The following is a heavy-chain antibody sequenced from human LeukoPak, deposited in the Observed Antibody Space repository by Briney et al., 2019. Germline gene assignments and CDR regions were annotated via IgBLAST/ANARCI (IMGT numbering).Heavy chain of an antibody. CDR2: IKQDGSER. Sequence: GGSLRLSCAASGFIFSSYWMSWARQAPGKGLEWVAKIKQDGSERYYVDSVKGRFSISRDNAKNSLYLQMNSVRAEDTAVYYCARGLGNSGSYSTYWGQGTLVTVSS. D-gene: IGHD1-26*01. V-gene: IGHV3-7*01. J-gene: IGHJ4*02. CDR1: GFIFSSYW. CDR3: ARGLGNSGSYSTY.